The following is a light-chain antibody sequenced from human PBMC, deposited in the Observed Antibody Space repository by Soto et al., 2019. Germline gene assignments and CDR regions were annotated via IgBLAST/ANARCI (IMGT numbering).Light chain of an antibody. CDR2: AAS. CDR1: QGIRNF. V-gene: IGKV1-27*01. Sequence: DIQMTQSPTSLSASVGDRVTITCRASQGIRNFVAWYQQKPGKPPKLLIYAASTLQSGVPSRFSGSGYGTDFTLTINSLQPEDVATYSCQKYSSVPVFGPGTKV. J-gene: IGKJ3*01. CDR3: QKYSSVPV.